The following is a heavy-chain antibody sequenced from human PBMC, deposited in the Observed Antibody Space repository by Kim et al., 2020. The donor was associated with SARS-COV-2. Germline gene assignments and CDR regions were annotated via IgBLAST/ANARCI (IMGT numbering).Heavy chain of an antibody. CDR1: GFTFSSYS. Sequence: GGSLRLSCAASGFTFSSYSMNWVRQAPGKGLEWVSSISSSSSYIYYADSVKGRFTISRDNAKNSLYLQMNSLRAEDTAVYYCARDPWLVRDGETGLLDYWGQGTLVTVSS. J-gene: IGHJ4*02. D-gene: IGHD6-19*01. CDR2: ISSSSSYI. V-gene: IGHV3-21*01. CDR3: ARDPWLVRDGETGLLDY.